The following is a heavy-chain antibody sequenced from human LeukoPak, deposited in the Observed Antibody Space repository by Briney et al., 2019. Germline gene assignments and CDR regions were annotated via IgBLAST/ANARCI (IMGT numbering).Heavy chain of an antibody. V-gene: IGHV1-2*02. CDR3: ARDPPLYSSSSSHIGP. D-gene: IGHD6-6*01. Sequence: ASVKVSCKASGYTFTGYYMHWVRQAPGQGLEWMGWINPNSGGTNYAQKFQGRVTMTRDTSISTAYMELSRLRSDDTAVYYCARDPPLYSSSSSHIGPWGQGTLVTVSS. J-gene: IGHJ5*02. CDR1: GYTFTGYY. CDR2: INPNSGGT.